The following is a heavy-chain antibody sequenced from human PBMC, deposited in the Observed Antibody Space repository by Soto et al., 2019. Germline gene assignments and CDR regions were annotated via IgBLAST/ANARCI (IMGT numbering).Heavy chain of an antibody. CDR2: INAGNGNT. CDR3: ARSGGYSGYDFHYFDY. D-gene: IGHD5-12*01. V-gene: IGHV1-3*01. Sequence: ASVKVSCKASGYTVTIYAMHLVRQAPGQRLEWMGWINAGNGNTKYSQKFQGRVTITRDTSASTAYMELSSLRSEDTAVYYCARSGGYSGYDFHYFDYWGQGTLVTVSS. CDR1: GYTVTIYA. J-gene: IGHJ4*02.